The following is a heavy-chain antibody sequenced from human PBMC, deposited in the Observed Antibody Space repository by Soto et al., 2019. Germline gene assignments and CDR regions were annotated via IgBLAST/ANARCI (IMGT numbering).Heavy chain of an antibody. Sequence: QVQLQESGPGLVKPSETLSLTCTVSGASINHYYWSWIRQPPGKGLEWIGHMFYTGDTKYNPSLTTRVTLSVDTSKNQCSLKLTSVTAADTAVYYCARVGGAPLGALDIWGQGTMVSVSS. J-gene: IGHJ3*02. CDR1: GASINHYY. CDR3: ARVGGAPLGALDI. D-gene: IGHD1-26*01. V-gene: IGHV4-59*01. CDR2: MFYTGDT.